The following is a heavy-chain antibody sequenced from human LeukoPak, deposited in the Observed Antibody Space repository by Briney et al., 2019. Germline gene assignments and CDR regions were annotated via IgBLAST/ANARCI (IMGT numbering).Heavy chain of an antibody. CDR2: IYHTGST. D-gene: IGHD5-18*01. CDR3: ARDLVDAAMSF. V-gene: IGHV4-38-2*02. CDR1: GYSISSGYY. Sequence: PSETLSLTCAVSGYSISSGYYWAWIRQPPGKGLEWIGSIYHTGSTYYNPSLKSRVTISVDTSKNQFSLKLSSVTAADTAVYYCARDLVDAAMSFWGQGTLVTVSS. J-gene: IGHJ4*02.